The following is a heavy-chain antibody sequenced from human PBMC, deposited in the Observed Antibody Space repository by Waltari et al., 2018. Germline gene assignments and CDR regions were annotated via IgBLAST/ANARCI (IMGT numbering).Heavy chain of an antibody. J-gene: IGHJ6*03. CDR1: GGSIRSGDSY. CDR2: IYYSGST. V-gene: IGHV4-30-4*08. CDR3: ARDIVGGGLDYYYMDV. Sequence: QGQLQVSGPGLVKPSQTLSLTCTVVGGSIRSGDSYWSWRGQTPGKGLEWIGYIYYSGSTYYNPSLKSRVTISVDTSKNQFSLKLSSVTAADTAVYYCARDIVGGGLDYYYMDVWGKGTTVTVSS. D-gene: IGHD2-15*01.